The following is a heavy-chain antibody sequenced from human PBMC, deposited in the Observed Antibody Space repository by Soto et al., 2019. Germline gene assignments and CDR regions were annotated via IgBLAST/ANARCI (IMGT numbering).Heavy chain of an antibody. J-gene: IGHJ5*02. CDR2: INHSGST. CDR1: GGSFSGYY. V-gene: IGHV4-34*01. CDR3: ARGLVRITMVRGAHQKPPYPYNWFDP. D-gene: IGHD3-10*01. Sequence: SETLSLTCAVYGGSFSGYYWSWIRQPPGKGLEWIGEINHSGSTNYNPSLKSRVTISVDTSKNQFSLKLSSVTAADTAVYYCARGLVRITMVRGAHQKPPYPYNWFDPWGQGTLVTVSS.